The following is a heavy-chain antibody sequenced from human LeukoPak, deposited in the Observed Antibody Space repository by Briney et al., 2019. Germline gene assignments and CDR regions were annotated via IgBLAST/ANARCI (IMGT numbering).Heavy chain of an antibody. J-gene: IGHJ5*02. V-gene: IGHV1-2*02. CDR2: INPNSGGA. Sequence: ASVKVSCKTSGYRFTDYYMHWVRQAPGQGLEWMGWINPNSGGASSAQKFQGRVTMTRGTSITTVYMEVSWLTSDDTAIYYCARADRLHGGPYLIGPWGQGTLVTVSS. D-gene: IGHD2-21*01. CDR3: ARADRLHGGPYLIGP. CDR1: GYRFTDYY.